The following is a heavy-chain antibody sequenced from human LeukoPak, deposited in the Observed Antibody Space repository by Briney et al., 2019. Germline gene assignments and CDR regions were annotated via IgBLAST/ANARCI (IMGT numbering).Heavy chain of an antibody. D-gene: IGHD2-15*01. J-gene: IGHJ4*02. CDR1: GFTFSSYW. V-gene: IGHV3-64D*06. CDR3: VKGYCRGGNCFSRTMYYFDY. CDR2: ISTNGDST. Sequence: PGGSLRLSCAASGFTFSSYWMSWVRQAPGKGLEYVSAISTNGDSTYYADSVKGRFTISRDNSKNTLYLQMSSLRAEDTAVYYCVKGYCRGGNCFSRTMYYFDYWGQGTLVTVSS.